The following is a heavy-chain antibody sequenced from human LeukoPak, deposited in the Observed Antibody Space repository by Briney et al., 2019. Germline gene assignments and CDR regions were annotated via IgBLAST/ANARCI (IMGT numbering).Heavy chain of an antibody. Sequence: GGSLRLSCAASGFTFSSYSMNWVRQAPGKGLEWVSYISSSGSYIFYADSVKGRFTISRDNAQNSLSLQMNSLRADDTAVYYCARDLSQGATTDTLGYFDLWGQGVLVTVSS. CDR2: ISSSGSYI. D-gene: IGHD1-1*01. CDR3: ARDLSQGATTDTLGYFDL. CDR1: GFTFSSYS. J-gene: IGHJ4*02. V-gene: IGHV3-21*01.